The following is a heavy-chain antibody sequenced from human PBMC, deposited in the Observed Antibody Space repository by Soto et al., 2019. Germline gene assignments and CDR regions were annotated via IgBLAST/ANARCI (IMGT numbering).Heavy chain of an antibody. Sequence: ASVKVSCKASGGTFSSYAISWVRQAPGQGLEWMGGIIPIFGIANYAQKFRGRVTITADESTSTAYMELSSLRSEDTAVYYCARDVIAVASYGMDVWGQGTTVTVSS. D-gene: IGHD6-19*01. V-gene: IGHV1-69*13. J-gene: IGHJ6*02. CDR2: IIPIFGIA. CDR3: ARDVIAVASYGMDV. CDR1: GGTFSSYA.